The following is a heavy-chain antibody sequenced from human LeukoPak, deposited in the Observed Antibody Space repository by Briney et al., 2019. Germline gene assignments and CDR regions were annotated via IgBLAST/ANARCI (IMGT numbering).Heavy chain of an antibody. CDR3: ARAGSWFGELWQFDY. CDR2: ISYDGSNK. V-gene: IGHV3-30*04. CDR1: GFTFSRYG. D-gene: IGHD3-10*01. J-gene: IGHJ4*02. Sequence: GGSLRLSCAASGFTFSRYGMHWVRQAPGRGLEWVTAISYDGSNKYYADSVKGRFTISRDNAKNSLYLQMNSLRAEDTAVYYCARAGSWFGELWQFDYWGQGTLVTVSS.